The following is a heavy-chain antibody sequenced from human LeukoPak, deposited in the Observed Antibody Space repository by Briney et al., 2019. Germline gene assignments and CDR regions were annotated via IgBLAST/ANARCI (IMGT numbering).Heavy chain of an antibody. V-gene: IGHV3-53*01. CDR3: ARRAGAYSHPHDY. CDR1: GFTVSSNS. CDR2: IYSDNT. D-gene: IGHD4-23*01. J-gene: IGHJ4*02. Sequence: GGSLRLSCTVSGFTVSSNSMSWVRQAPGKGLEWVSFIYSDNTHYSDSVQGRFTISRDNSKNTLYLQMNSLRAEDTALYYCARRAGAYSHPHDYWGQVTLVTVPS.